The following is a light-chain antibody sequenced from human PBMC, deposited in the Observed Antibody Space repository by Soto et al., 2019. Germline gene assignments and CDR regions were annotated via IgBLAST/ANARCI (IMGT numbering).Light chain of an antibody. Sequence: DIQMTQSPSSLSSSVGYRFTITCRASQGISTYLNWYLQKPGKAPKLLIYAASSLQSGVPSRFSGSGSETDFTLTISSLQPEDFATYSCQQSYSATWTFGQGTKVDIK. CDR1: QGISTY. V-gene: IGKV1-39*01. CDR2: AAS. J-gene: IGKJ1*01. CDR3: QQSYSATWT.